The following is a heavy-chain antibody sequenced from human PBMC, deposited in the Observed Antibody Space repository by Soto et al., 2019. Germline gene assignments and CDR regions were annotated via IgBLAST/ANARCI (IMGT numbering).Heavy chain of an antibody. CDR1: GGSISSYY. Sequence: PSETLSLTCTVSGGSISSYYWSWIWQPPGKGLEWIGYIYYSGSTNYNPSLKSRVTISVDTSKNQFSLKLSSVTAADTAVYYCARASIAVAGRGFDNWFDPWGQGTLVTVSS. CDR2: IYYSGST. CDR3: ARASIAVAGRGFDNWFDP. V-gene: IGHV4-59*01. J-gene: IGHJ5*02. D-gene: IGHD6-19*01.